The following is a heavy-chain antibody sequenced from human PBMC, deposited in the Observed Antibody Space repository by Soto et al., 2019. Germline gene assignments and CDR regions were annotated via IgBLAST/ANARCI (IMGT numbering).Heavy chain of an antibody. J-gene: IGHJ6*02. CDR3: AKDFSYAPYYYVMDV. CDR1: GFTFSSYG. Sequence: PGGSLRLSCAASGFTFSSYGMHWVRQAPGKGLEWVAVISYDGSNKYYADSVKGRFTISRDNSKNTLYLQMNSLRAEDTAVYYCAKDFSYAPYYYVMDVWAQGTTVTVSS. V-gene: IGHV3-30*18. CDR2: ISYDGSNK. D-gene: IGHD5-18*01.